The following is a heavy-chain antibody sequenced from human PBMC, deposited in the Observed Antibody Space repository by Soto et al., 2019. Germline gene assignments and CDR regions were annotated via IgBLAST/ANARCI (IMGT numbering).Heavy chain of an antibody. J-gene: IGHJ4*02. V-gene: IGHV3-30-3*02. Sequence: PGGSLRLSCAVSGFTFNSHAMHWVRQAPGKGLEWVAVISYGGANKYYGDSVKGRFTISRDNSRNTLFLQMDSLRPEDTAVYYCARGPRSCSSTTCYIVDLWGRGTLVTVSS. CDR1: GFTFNSHA. CDR3: ARGPRSCSSTTCYIVDL. CDR2: ISYGGANK. D-gene: IGHD2-2*02.